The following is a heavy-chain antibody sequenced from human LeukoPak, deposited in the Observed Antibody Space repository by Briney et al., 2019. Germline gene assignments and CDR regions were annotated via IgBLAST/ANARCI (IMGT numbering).Heavy chain of an antibody. V-gene: IGHV4-39*06. CDR2: IYYSGST. CDR1: GGSISSSSYY. D-gene: IGHD6-19*01. CDR3: ARRRSSGWPRLDY. Sequence: PSETLSLTCTVSGGSISSSSYYWGWIRQPPGKGLEWIGSIYYSGSTYYNPSLKSRVTISVDTSNNQFLLQISSAAAADTAVYYCARRRSSGWPRLDYWGQGTLVTVSS. J-gene: IGHJ4*02.